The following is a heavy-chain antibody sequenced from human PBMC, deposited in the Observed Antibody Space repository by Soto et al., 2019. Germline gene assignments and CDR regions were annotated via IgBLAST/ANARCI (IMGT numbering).Heavy chain of an antibody. Sequence: SVKVSCKASGGTLSSYAISWVRQAPGQGLEWMGGIIPIFGTANYAQKFQGRVTITADESTSTAYMGLSSLRSEDTAVYYCAWGYCGGDCYLLDYWGQGTLVTVSS. CDR3: AWGYCGGDCYLLDY. J-gene: IGHJ4*02. CDR2: IIPIFGTA. V-gene: IGHV1-69*13. D-gene: IGHD2-21*02. CDR1: GGTLSSYA.